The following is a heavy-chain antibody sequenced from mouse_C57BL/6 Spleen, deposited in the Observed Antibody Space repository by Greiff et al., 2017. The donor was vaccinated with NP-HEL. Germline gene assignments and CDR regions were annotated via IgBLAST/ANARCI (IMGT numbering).Heavy chain of an antibody. J-gene: IGHJ4*01. CDR2: INPNNGGT. D-gene: IGHD1-1*01. V-gene: IGHV1-26*01. CDR1: GYTFTDYY. Sequence: EVQLQQSGPELVKPGASVKISCKASGYTFTDYYMNWVKQSHGKSLEWIGDINPNNGGTSYNQKFKGKATLTVDKSSSTAYMELRSLTSEDSAVYYCARIYGSSGMDYWGQGTSVTVSS. CDR3: ARIYGSSGMDY.